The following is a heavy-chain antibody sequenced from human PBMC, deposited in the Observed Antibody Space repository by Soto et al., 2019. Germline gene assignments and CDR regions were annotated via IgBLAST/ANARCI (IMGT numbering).Heavy chain of an antibody. D-gene: IGHD2-2*01. CDR1: GGTFSTSA. V-gene: IGHV1-69*12. CDR2: IMPIFRTP. Sequence: QVQLEQSGAEVKKPGSSVKVSCKASGGTFSTSAISWVRQAPGQGLEWMGGIMPIFRTPDYAQKFQARVTITADESTSTAYMELSGLRSDDTAVYYCATDKDQQQLGGNYYYILDVWGQGTTVAVPS. J-gene: IGHJ6*02. CDR3: ATDKDQQQLGGNYYYILDV.